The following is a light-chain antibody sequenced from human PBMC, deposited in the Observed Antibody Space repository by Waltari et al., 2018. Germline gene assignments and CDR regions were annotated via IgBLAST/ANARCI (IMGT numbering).Light chain of an antibody. CDR2: YVN. Sequence: QSALTQPRSVSGSPGPSVPISCTGTRSDVGGYNSFSWYQQNPGKAPKLMSYYVNERPSWVPDRFSGSKSGNTASLTISGLQAEDEADYYCCPYGGTYVAFGGGTKLTVL. CDR1: RSDVGGYNS. J-gene: IGLJ2*01. CDR3: CPYGGTYVA. V-gene: IGLV2-11*01.